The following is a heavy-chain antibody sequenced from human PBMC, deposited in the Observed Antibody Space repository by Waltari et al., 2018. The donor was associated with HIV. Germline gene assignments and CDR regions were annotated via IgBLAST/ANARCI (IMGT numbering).Heavy chain of an antibody. CDR3: ARRRQGGYDSSGYPTLTYYSDY. Sequence: QLQLQESGPGLVKPSETLSLTCIVSGGSITSSHYYWDWIRQPPGKGLESIVSIYYSVSTYYNPSLKSRGTISVDTSKNQFSLKLSSVTAADTAVYYCARRRQGGYDSSGYPTLTYYSDYWGQGTLVTVSS. V-gene: IGHV4-39*01. CDR2: IYYSVST. D-gene: IGHD3-22*01. J-gene: IGHJ4*02. CDR1: GGSITSSHYY.